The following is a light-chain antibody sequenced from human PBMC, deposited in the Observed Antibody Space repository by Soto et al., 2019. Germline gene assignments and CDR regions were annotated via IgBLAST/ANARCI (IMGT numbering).Light chain of an antibody. V-gene: IGKV1-12*01. CDR2: AAS. J-gene: IGKJ4*01. CDR3: QQASSFQLN. Sequence: DIQLTQSPSFLSASVGDRVTITCRASQGISSWLGWYQQKPGQAPKLLIFAASSLQSGVPPRFSGSESGTEFTLTISSLQPDDVETYYCQQASSFQLNFGGGTKVDI. CDR1: QGISSW.